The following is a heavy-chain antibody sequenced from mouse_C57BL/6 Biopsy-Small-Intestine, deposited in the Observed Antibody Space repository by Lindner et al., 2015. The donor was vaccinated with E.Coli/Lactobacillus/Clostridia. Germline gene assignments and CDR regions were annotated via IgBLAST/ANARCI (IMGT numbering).Heavy chain of an antibody. CDR3: ARTANAMLVVLVTSDY. V-gene: IGHV1-85*01. J-gene: IGHJ4*01. D-gene: IGHD2-1*01. CDR1: GYTFTTYG. CDR2: ISPYDGRT. Sequence: SVKVSCKASGYTFTTYGISWVRRAPGQGLEWMGWISPYDGRTSYAQKFKGRVTMTTDTSTSTAYLEVRSLRSDDTALYYCARTANAMLVVLVTSDYWGQGTLVTVSS.